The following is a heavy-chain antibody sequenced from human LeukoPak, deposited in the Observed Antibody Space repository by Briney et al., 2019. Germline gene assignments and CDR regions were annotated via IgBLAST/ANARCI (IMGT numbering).Heavy chain of an antibody. CDR2: ISWNSGSI. CDR1: GFTFDDYA. J-gene: IGHJ4*02. V-gene: IGHV3-9*01. D-gene: IGHD2-15*01. CDR3: AKDGVAAGPPLFDY. Sequence: PGGSLRLSCAASGFTFDDYAMHWVRQAPGKGLEWVSGISWNSGSIGYADSVKGRFTISRDNAKNSLYLQMNSLRAEDTALYYCAKDGVAAGPPLFDYWGQGTLVTVSS.